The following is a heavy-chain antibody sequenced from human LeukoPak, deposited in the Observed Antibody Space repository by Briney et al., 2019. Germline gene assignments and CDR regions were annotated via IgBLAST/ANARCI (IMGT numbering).Heavy chain of an antibody. D-gene: IGHD3-3*01. CDR2: IYTSGST. J-gene: IGHJ6*03. Sequence: PSQTLSLTCTVSGGSISSGGYYWSWIRQPARKGLEWIGRIYTSGSTNYNPSLKSRVTISVDTSKNQFSLKLSSVTAADTAVYYCARDYDFWSGGGGYYYMDVWGKGTTVTVSS. CDR3: ARDYDFWSGGGGYYYMDV. CDR1: GGSISSGGYY. V-gene: IGHV4-61*02.